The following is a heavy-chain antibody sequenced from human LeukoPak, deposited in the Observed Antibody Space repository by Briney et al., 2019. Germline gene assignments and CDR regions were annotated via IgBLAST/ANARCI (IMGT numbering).Heavy chain of an antibody. CDR3: ARMKSAPYYFDY. CDR1: GGSFSGYY. Sequence: SETLSLTCAVYGGSFSGYYRSWIRQPPGKGLEWIGEINHSGSTNYNPSLKSRVTISVDTSKNQFSLKLSSVTAADTAVYYCARMKSAPYYFDYWGQGTLVTVSS. J-gene: IGHJ4*02. V-gene: IGHV4-34*01. CDR2: INHSGST. D-gene: IGHD2-8*01.